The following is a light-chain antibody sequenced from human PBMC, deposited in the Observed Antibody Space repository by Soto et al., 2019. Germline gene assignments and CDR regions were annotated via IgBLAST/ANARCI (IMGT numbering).Light chain of an antibody. Sequence: EIVLTQSPATLSLSPGVRATLSCRASQSVNSGYLAWFQQKPGRAPRLLIFGTSGRATGIPGRFRGNGSRTDFTRTISSLEPEDVAVYYCQQYGDSVFTFGPGTKVEIK. CDR3: QQYGDSVFT. CDR1: QSVNSGY. V-gene: IGKV3-20*01. CDR2: GTS. J-gene: IGKJ3*01.